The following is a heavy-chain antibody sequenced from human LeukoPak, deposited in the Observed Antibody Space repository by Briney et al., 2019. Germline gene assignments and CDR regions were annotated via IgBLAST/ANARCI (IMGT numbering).Heavy chain of an antibody. J-gene: IGHJ6*02. V-gene: IGHV3-30*02. CDR3: AARGYSYGYGDYYGMDV. D-gene: IGHD5-18*01. CDR2: IRYDGSNK. CDR1: GFTFSSYG. Sequence: GGSLRLSCAASGFTFSSYGMHWVRQAPGKGLEWVAFIRYDGSNKYYADSVKGRFTISRDNSKNTLYLQMYSLRAEDTAVYYCAARGYSYGYGDYYGMDVWGQGTTVTVSS.